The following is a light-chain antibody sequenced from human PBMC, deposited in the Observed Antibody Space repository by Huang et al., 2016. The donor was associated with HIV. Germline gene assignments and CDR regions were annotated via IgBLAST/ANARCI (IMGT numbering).Light chain of an antibody. CDR3: QQRSTWPLT. CDR2: DTS. Sequence: EVMLTQSPSILSLSLGGTGTISCKASPSVGSYVAWYQQRPGQSPILLLYDTSNRAAGIPTRFSGSGSGTDFTLTISGLESGDLGVFYCQQRSTWPLTFGGGTKVA. V-gene: IGKV3-11*01. J-gene: IGKJ4*01. CDR1: PSVGSY.